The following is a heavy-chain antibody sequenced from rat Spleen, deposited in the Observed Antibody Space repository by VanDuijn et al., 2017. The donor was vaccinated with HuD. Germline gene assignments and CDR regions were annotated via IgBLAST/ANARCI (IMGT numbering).Heavy chain of an antibody. CDR2: ISTGGGNT. D-gene: IGHD1-4*01. Sequence: EVQLVESGGGLVQPGGSLKLSCEASGFIFNRYYMVWVRQAPTKGLEWVASISTGGGNTYYRDSVKGRFTISRDNAKSTLYLQMDSLRSEDTATYYCATAGARVSRFAYWGQGVMVTVSS. CDR3: ATAGARVSRFAY. V-gene: IGHV5-25*01. CDR1: GFIFNRYY. J-gene: IGHJ2*01.